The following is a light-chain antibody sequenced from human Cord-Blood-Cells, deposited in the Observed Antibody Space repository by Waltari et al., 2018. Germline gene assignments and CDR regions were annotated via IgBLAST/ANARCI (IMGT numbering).Light chain of an antibody. J-gene: IGLJ1*01. CDR3: SSYTSSSTNYV. V-gene: IGLV2-14*03. Sequence: QSALTHPASVSGSPGQSFTISCTGTSRDVGGYNYVSWYQQHPGKAPKLMSYDFSNRPSEVSNRFSGSKSGNTASLTISGLQAEDEADYYCSSYTSSSTNYVFGTGTKVTVL. CDR2: DFS. CDR1: SRDVGGYNY.